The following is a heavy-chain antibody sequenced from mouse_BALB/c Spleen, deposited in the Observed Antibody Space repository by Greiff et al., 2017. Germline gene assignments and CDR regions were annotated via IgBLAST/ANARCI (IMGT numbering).Heavy chain of an antibody. CDR2: INPNNGGT. D-gene: IGHD2-4*01. CDR3: ATYDYALSWFAY. CDR1: GYTFTDYN. Sequence: VQLQQSGPELVKPGASVKIPCKASGYTFTDYNMDWVKQSHGKSLEWIGDINPNNGGTIYNQKFKGKATLTVDKSSSTAYMELRSLTSEDTAVYYCATYDYALSWFAYWGQGTLVTVSA. J-gene: IGHJ3*01. V-gene: IGHV1-18*01.